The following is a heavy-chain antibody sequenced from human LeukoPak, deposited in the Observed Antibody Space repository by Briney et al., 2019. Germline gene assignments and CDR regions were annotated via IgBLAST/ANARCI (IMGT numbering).Heavy chain of an antibody. CDR2: IYYSGST. CDR3: ARGSDFHH. V-gene: IGHV4-39*01. CDR1: GGSISSSSYY. Sequence: SETLSLTCTVSGGSISSSSYYWGWIRQPPGKGLEWIGTIYYSGSTDYKPSLKSRVTISIDRSKNKFSLKLSSVTAADTAVYYCARGSDFHHWGQGTLVTVSS. J-gene: IGHJ1*01.